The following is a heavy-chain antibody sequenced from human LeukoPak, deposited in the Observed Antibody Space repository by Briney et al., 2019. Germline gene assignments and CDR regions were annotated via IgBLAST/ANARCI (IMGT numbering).Heavy chain of an antibody. V-gene: IGHV1-69-2*01. J-gene: IGHJ4*02. CDR1: GYTFIDYY. CDR2: VDPEDGET. D-gene: IGHD2-15*01. CDR3: APLLVVRSVDY. Sequence: GASVKVSCKVSGYTFIDYYMHWVQQAPGKGLDWMGLVDPEDGETIYAEKFQGRVTITADTSPDTAYMELSSLRSEDPAVYYCAPLLVVRSVDYWGQGPLVTVSS.